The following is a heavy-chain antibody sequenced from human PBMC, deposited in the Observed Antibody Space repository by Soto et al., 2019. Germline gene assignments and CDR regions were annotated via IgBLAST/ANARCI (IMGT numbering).Heavy chain of an antibody. Sequence: ASVKVSCKASGYTFTSSGLSWVRQAPGQGLEWMGWISTYNGNTKYEQRFQDRVTMTIHTSTSTAYMELRSLRSDDTATYYCARAGEIPYYYYGMDGWGQGTTVTVSS. CDR2: ISTYNGNT. J-gene: IGHJ6*02. V-gene: IGHV1-18*01. CDR1: GYTFTSSG. CDR3: ARAGEIPYYYYGMDG. D-gene: IGHD3-10*01.